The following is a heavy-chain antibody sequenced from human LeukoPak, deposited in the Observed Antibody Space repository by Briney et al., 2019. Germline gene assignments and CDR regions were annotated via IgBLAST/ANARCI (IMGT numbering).Heavy chain of an antibody. D-gene: IGHD4-11*01. CDR1: GGSFSGYY. J-gene: IGHJ3*02. Sequence: SETLSLTCAVYGGSFSGYYWSWIRQPPGKGLEWIGETNHSGSTNYNPSLKSRVTISVDTSKNQFSLKLSSVTAADTAVYYCARGHTKTTGADAFDIWGQGTMVTVSS. V-gene: IGHV4-34*01. CDR3: ARGHTKTTGADAFDI. CDR2: TNHSGST.